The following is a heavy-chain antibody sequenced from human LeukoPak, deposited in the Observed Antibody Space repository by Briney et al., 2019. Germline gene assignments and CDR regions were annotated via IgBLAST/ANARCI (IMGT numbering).Heavy chain of an antibody. CDR2: ISANGINT. D-gene: IGHD3-10*01. J-gene: IGHJ4*02. V-gene: IGHV3-23*01. CDR1: GFTFSIYG. CDR3: AKELHGAFDY. Sequence: PGGSLRLSCAASGFTFSIYGMSWVRDAPGKGLHWLSAISANGINTYYTDSVKGGFTISRDSSKNTLYLHMPRLTADATALYYVAKELHGAFDYWGEGILVTLSS.